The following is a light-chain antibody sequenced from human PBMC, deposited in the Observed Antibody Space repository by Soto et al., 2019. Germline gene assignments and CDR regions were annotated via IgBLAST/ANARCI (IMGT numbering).Light chain of an antibody. J-gene: IGKJ1*01. V-gene: IGKV1-5*01. CDR1: QSISSW. CDR3: QQYNSYSWT. Sequence: DIQMTQSPSTLSASVGDRVTITCRASQSISSWLTWYQQKPGKAPKLLIYDVSSLESGVPSRFSGSGSGTEFTLTISSLQPDDFATYYCQQYNSYSWTLGQGTKVEIK. CDR2: DVS.